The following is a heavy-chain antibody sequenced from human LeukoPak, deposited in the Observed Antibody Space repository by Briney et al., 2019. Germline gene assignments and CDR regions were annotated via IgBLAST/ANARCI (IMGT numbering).Heavy chain of an antibody. Sequence: GGSLRLSCAASGFTFSSYSMNWVRQAPGKGLEWVSYISSSSSTIYYADSVKGRFTISRDNAKNSLYLRMNSLRAEDTAVYYCARATYYYYMDVWGKGTTVTVS. V-gene: IGHV3-48*01. CDR3: ARATYYYYMDV. CDR1: GFTFSSYS. J-gene: IGHJ6*03. CDR2: ISSSSSTI.